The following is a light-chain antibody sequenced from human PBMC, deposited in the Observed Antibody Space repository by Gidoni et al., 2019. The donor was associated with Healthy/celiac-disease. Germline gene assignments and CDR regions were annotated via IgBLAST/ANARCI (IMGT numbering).Light chain of an antibody. CDR1: QGISNY. CDR2: AAS. V-gene: IGKV1-27*01. CDR3: QKYNSAPLT. J-gene: IGKJ4*01. Sequence: DLQMTQSPSSLSASVGDRVTITCRASQGISNYLAWYQQKPGKVPKLLIYAASTLQSGVPSRLSGSGSGTDFTLTISSLQPEDVATYYCQKYNSAPLTYXGXTKVEIK.